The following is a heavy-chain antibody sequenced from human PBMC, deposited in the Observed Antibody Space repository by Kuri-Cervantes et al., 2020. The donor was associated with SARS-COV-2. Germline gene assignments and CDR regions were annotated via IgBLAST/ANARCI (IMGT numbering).Heavy chain of an antibody. J-gene: IGHJ4*02. CDR2: INPNSGGT. D-gene: IGHD4-17*01. CDR1: GYTFTGYY. Sequence: ASVKVSCKASGYTFTGYYMHWVRQAPGQGLEWMGWINPNSGGTNYAQKFQGWVTMTRDTSISTVYMELSRLRSDDTAVYYCAKDQGGDYGDLPLDYWGQGTLVTVSS. CDR3: AKDQGGDYGDLPLDY. V-gene: IGHV1-2*04.